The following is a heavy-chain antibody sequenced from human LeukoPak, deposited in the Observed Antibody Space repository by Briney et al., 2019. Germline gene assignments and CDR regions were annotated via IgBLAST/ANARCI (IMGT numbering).Heavy chain of an antibody. J-gene: IGHJ4*02. CDR2: IYTTVST. CDR3: ARHVGSSSLIFDY. Sequence: SETLSLTCTVSGGSISSYYWSWIRQPPGKGLEWIGYIYTTVSTNYNPSPKSRVTISVDTSKNQFSLKLSAVTAADTAVYYCARHVGSSSLIFDYWGQGTLVTVSS. V-gene: IGHV4-4*09. CDR1: GGSISSYY. D-gene: IGHD6-6*01.